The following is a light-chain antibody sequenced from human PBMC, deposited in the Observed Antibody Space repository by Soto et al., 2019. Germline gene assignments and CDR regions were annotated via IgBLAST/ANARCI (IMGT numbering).Light chain of an antibody. CDR1: QSVLYSSNNKNY. V-gene: IGKV4-1*01. CDR2: WAS. CDR3: QQYYSTPPRT. Sequence: DIVMTQSPDSLAVSLGERATINCKSSQSVLYSSNNKNYLAWYQQKPGQPPKLLIYWASTRESGVPDRFSGSGSGTGFTLTISSLQAEDVAVYYCQQYYSTPPRTFGQGTKVEIK. J-gene: IGKJ1*01.